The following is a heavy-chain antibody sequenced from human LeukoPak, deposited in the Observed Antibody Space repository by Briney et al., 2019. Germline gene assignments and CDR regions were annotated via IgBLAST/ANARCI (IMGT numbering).Heavy chain of an antibody. V-gene: IGHV3-74*01. D-gene: IGHD6-19*01. CDR2: INSDGSST. J-gene: IGHJ4*02. Sequence: GGSLRLSCAASGFTFSSYWMHWGRQAPGKGLVWVSRINSDGSSTSYADPVKGRFTISRDNAKNTLYLQMNSLRAEDTAVYYCARVRFGYSSIPFDYWGQGTLVTVSS. CDR1: GFTFSSYW. CDR3: ARVRFGYSSIPFDY.